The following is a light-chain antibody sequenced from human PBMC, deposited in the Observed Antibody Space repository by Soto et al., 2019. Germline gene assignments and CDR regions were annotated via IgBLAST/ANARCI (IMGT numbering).Light chain of an antibody. CDR2: EVT. CDR1: SRDVGRYNF. CDR3: CSDAGSGVYV. J-gene: IGLJ1*01. V-gene: IGLV2-23*02. Sequence: QSVLTQPASVSGSPGQSITISCTGTSRDVGRYNFVSWYQQYPGKVPRVTIYEVTKRPSGVSNRFSGSKSGNTAFLTISGLQAEDEADYYCCSDAGSGVYVFGTGTKVTVL.